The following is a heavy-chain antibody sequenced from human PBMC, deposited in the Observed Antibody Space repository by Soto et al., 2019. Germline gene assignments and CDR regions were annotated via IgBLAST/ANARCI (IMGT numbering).Heavy chain of an antibody. V-gene: IGHV4-59*11. CDR1: GGSISSHY. CDR2: IDYRGST. CDR3: ARDGREASGMDV. D-gene: IGHD1-26*01. Sequence: SEPLSPTYTVPGGSISSHYWSWVRQAPGKGLEWIGHIDYRGSTNYNPSLRSRSTISVDTSKNQFSLKLNSVTTADAAVYYCARDGREASGMDVWGQGTKVTVSS. J-gene: IGHJ6*02.